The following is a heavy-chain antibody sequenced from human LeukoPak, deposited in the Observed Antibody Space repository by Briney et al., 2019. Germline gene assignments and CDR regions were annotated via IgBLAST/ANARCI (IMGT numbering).Heavy chain of an antibody. V-gene: IGHV3-74*01. CDR2: INSDGRST. CDR1: EFTFSSYW. Sequence: GGSLRLSCAASEFTFSSYWMHWVRQAPGKGLVGVSRINSDGRSTNYADSVKGRFTISIDNAKNTQYLQMNSLRAEDTAVYYCARVRWGGLYYFDYWGQGTLVTVSS. CDR3: ARVRWGGLYYFDY. J-gene: IGHJ4*02. D-gene: IGHD3-16*01.